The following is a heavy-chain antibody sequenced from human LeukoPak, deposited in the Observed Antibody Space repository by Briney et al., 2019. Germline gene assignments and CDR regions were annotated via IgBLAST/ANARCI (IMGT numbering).Heavy chain of an antibody. J-gene: IGHJ6*02. CDR3: ARAEDVYSSSWYQFMHYYGMDV. V-gene: IGHV3-21*01. CDR2: ISSSSSYI. D-gene: IGHD6-13*01. Sequence: TRGSLRLSCAASGFTFSSYSMNWVRQAPGKGLEWVSSISSSSSYIYYADSVKGRFTISRDNAKNSLYLQMNSLRAEDTAVYYCARAEDVYSSSWYQFMHYYGMDVWGQGTTVTVSS. CDR1: GFTFSSYS.